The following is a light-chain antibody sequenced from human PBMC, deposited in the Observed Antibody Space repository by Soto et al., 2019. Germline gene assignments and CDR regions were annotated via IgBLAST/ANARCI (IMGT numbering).Light chain of an antibody. Sequence: EIVLTQSPATLSLSPGERATLSCRASQSVSISLAWYQQKPGQAPRLLIYDASTRATGIPARFSGSGSGTDFTLTISSLQSEDFAVYYCQQYNIWPYTFGQGTKVDIK. CDR2: DAS. J-gene: IGKJ1*01. CDR1: QSVSIS. CDR3: QQYNIWPYT. V-gene: IGKV3-15*01.